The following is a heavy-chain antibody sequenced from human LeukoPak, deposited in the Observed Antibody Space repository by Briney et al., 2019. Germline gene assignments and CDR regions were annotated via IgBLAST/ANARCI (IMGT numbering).Heavy chain of an antibody. D-gene: IGHD3-22*01. CDR1: GFIFSDYY. CDR2: ISNPSSTK. Sequence: PGGSLRLSCDASGFIFSDYYMSWARQAPGKGLEWISYISNPSSTKYYADSVKGRFTISRDNAKNSLYLQMNSLRAEDTAVYYCARVRYSDSSVLTRKRSYYFDYWGQGTLVTVSS. V-gene: IGHV3-11*04. J-gene: IGHJ4*02. CDR3: ARVRYSDSSVLTRKRSYYFDY.